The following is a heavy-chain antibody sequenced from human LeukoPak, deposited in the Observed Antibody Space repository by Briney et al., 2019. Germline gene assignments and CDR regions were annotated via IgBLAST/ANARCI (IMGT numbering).Heavy chain of an antibody. V-gene: IGHV1-24*01. J-gene: IGHJ4*02. CDR2: FDPEDGET. CDR1: GYTLTELS. D-gene: IGHD3-10*01. Sequence: ASVKVSCKVSGYTLTELSVHWVRQAPGKGLECMGGFDPEDGETIYAQKFQGRVTMTEDTSTDTAYMELSSLRSEDTAVYYCATDPVTMVRGAIQFDYWGQGTLVTVSS. CDR3: ATDPVTMVRGAIQFDY.